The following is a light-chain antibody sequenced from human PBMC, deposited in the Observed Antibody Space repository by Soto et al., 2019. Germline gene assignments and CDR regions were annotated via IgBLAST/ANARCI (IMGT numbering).Light chain of an antibody. J-gene: IGLJ3*02. V-gene: IGLV1-40*01. CDR3: QSYDTSLRAWV. CDR1: SSNLGAGYD. CDR2: GNN. Sequence: QSVLTQPPSVSGAPGQRVTISCTGGSSNLGAGYDVHWYRQFPGTAPKLLVYGNNNRPSGISDRFSASKSGSSASLAITGLQAEDEADYYCQSYDTSLRAWVFGGGTKLTVL.